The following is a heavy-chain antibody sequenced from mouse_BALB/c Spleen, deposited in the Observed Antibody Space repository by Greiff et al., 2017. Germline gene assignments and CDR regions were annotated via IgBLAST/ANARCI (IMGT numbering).Heavy chain of an antibody. CDR3: TRDYGSSYWAMDY. J-gene: IGHJ4*01. Sequence: EVQVVESGGGLVQPGGSMKLSCVASGFTFSNYWMNWVRQSPEKGLEWVAEIRLKSNNYATHYAESVKGRFTISRDDSKSSVYLQMNNLRAEDTGIYYCTRDYGSSYWAMDYWGQGTSVTVSS. CDR2: IRLKSNNYAT. V-gene: IGHV6-6*02. D-gene: IGHD1-1*01. CDR1: GFTFSNYW.